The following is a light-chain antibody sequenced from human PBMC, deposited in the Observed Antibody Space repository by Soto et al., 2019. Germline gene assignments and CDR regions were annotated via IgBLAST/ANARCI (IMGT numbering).Light chain of an antibody. CDR3: PSYAGGNNG. J-gene: IGLJ1*01. V-gene: IGLV2-8*01. CDR1: STDVGGYDY. Sequence: QSALTQPPSASGSPGQSVTISCTGTSTDVGGYDYVSWYQQHPGKVPKLMIYEVNKRPSGVPDRFSGSKSGNTASLTVSGLQPEDEADYYCPSYAGGNNGFGTGTKVTVL. CDR2: EVN.